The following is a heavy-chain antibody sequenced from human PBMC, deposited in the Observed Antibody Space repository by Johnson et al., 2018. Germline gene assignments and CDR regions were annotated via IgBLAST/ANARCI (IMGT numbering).Heavy chain of an antibody. CDR1: EFTFGDYT. CDR3: ARGRNWGDAFDM. CDR2: IRSETFRGAT. Sequence: VQLVESGGDLVQPGRSLRLSCTASEFTFGDYTVSWFRQAPGKGLEWVSFIRSETFRGATDYAASVKGRFTISRDDSKNIAYLQMKSLKTDDTAMYYCARGRNWGDAFDMWGQGTMVTVSS. D-gene: IGHD7-27*01. V-gene: IGHV3-49*03. J-gene: IGHJ3*02.